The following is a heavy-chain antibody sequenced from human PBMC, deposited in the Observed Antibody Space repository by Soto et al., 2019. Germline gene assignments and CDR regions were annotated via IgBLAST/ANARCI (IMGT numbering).Heavy chain of an antibody. CDR3: ARDRVDFWSHVLNWFDP. D-gene: IGHD3-3*01. CDR1: GYTFTSYY. J-gene: IGHJ5*02. V-gene: IGHV1-46*01. CDR2: INPSGGST. Sequence: ASVKVSCKASGYTFTSYYMHWVRQAPGQGLEWMGIINPSGGSTSYAQKFQGRVTMTRDTSTSTVYMELRSLRSDDTAVYYCARDRVDFWSHVLNWFDPWGQGTLVPVSS.